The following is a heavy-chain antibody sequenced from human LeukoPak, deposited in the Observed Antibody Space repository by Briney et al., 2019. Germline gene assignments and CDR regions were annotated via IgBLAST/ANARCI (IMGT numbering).Heavy chain of an antibody. J-gene: IGHJ5*02. CDR3: AKDAHWSADH. Sequence: GGSLRLSCAPSGFSFSSYSLHWVPEAPGKGLEWVAHIRSNKNYKHYADSVKGRFTINRDNSKNTVYVQMNSLRPEDTAVYYCAKDAHWSADHWGQGTLVTVSS. V-gene: IGHV3-30*02. D-gene: IGHD3-3*01. CDR1: GFSFSSYS. CDR2: IRSNKNYK.